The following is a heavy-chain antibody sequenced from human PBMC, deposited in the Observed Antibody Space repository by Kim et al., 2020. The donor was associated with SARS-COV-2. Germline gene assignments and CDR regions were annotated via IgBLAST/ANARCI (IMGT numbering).Heavy chain of an antibody. CDR2: IYYSGST. J-gene: IGHJ4*02. V-gene: IGHV4-39*01. Sequence: SETLSLTCTVSGGSISSCSYYWGWIRQPPGKGLEWIGSIYYSGSTYYNSSLKSRVTISVDTSKNQFSLKLSSGTAADTAVYYCARHSRIVVVPAAILAWGQGTLVTVSS. D-gene: IGHD2-2*01. CDR3: ARHSRIVVVPAAILA. CDR1: GGSISSCSYY.